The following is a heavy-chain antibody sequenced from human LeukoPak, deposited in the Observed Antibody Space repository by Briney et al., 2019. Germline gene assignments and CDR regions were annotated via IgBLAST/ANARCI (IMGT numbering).Heavy chain of an antibody. Sequence: ASVKVSCKASGYTFTSYYMHWVRQAPGQGLEWMGIINPSGGSTSYAQKFQGRVTMTRDTSTSTIYMEPSSLRSEDTAVYYCAREVGQLLTPKYNWFDPWGQGTLVTVSS. CDR2: INPSGGST. CDR1: GYTFTSYY. J-gene: IGHJ5*02. V-gene: IGHV1-46*03. CDR3: AREVGQLLTPKYNWFDP. D-gene: IGHD2-2*01.